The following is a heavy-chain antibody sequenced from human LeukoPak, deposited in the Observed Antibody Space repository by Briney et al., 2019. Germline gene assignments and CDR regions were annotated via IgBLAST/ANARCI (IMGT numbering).Heavy chain of an antibody. CDR2: IYYSGST. V-gene: IGHV4-59*08. D-gene: IGHD2-8*01. Sequence: SSETLSLTCTVSGGSISSYYWSWIRQPPGKGLEWLGYIYYSGSTNYNPSLKSRVTISVDTSKNQFSLKLSSVTAADTAVYCCARLMFNGSWHWGQGTLVTVSS. J-gene: IGHJ4*02. CDR3: ARLMFNGSWH. CDR1: GGSISSYY.